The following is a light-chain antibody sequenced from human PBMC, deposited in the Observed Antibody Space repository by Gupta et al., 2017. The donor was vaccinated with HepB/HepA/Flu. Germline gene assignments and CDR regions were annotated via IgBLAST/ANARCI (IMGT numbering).Light chain of an antibody. Sequence: DIQLTQSPSSLSASVGDRVTITCRASQSISTYLNWYQQRPGKAPKVLIYAASSLQRGVPSRFSGSGSGKDCTPTISSLQDEDVATYCRQQSYNTPFTFGHGTKVEIK. CDR2: AAS. J-gene: IGKJ1*01. CDR3: QQSYNTPFT. V-gene: IGKV1-39*01. CDR1: QSISTY.